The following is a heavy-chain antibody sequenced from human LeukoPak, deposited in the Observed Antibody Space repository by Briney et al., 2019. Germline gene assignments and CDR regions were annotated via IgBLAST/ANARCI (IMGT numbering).Heavy chain of an antibody. D-gene: IGHD2/OR15-2a*01. CDR3: ARGTYYYQR. Sequence: GGSLRLSWAASGFIFSDYWMSWVRQAPGKGLEWVANIKPDGSEKYYVDSVKGRFTISRDNAKNSLYLQVNSLRDEDTAVYYCARGTYYYQRWGQGALVTVSS. CDR2: IKPDGSEK. V-gene: IGHV3-7*01. CDR1: GFIFSDYW. J-gene: IGHJ4*02.